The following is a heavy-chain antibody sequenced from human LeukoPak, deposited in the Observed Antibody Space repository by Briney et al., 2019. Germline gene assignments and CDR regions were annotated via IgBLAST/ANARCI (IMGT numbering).Heavy chain of an antibody. J-gene: IGHJ4*02. V-gene: IGHV1-18*01. Sequence: ASVKVSCKASGYTFTSYGISWVRQAPGQGLEWMGWISAYNGNTNYAQKLQGRVTMTTDTSTSTAYMELRSLRSEDTAVYYCAFDRDGYNVFDYWGQGTLVTVSS. CDR1: GYTFTSYG. CDR3: AFDRDGYNVFDY. CDR2: ISAYNGNT. D-gene: IGHD5-24*01.